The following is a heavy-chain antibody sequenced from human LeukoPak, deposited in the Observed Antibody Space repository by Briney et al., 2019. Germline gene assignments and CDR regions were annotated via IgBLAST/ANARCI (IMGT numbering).Heavy chain of an antibody. CDR1: GFTFSSSA. CDR2: IGHEGSNK. Sequence: GGSRRLSCAASGFTFSSSAMHWVRQAPGKGLAWVAFIGHEGSNKYYADSVKGRFTISRDDSKSTLYLQMNSLRAEDTAVYYCAKDGHWTFDYWGQGTLVTVSS. J-gene: IGHJ4*02. D-gene: IGHD1-1*01. CDR3: AKDGHWTFDY. V-gene: IGHV3-30*02.